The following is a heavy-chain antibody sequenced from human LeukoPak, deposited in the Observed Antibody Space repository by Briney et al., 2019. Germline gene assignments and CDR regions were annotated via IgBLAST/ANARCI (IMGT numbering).Heavy chain of an antibody. J-gene: IGHJ5*02. CDR2: IYTSGST. CDR1: VGSMSSYY. Sequence: SETLSLTCTVSVGSMSSYYWSWIRQPPGKPLEWIGYIYTSGSTNYNPSLKSRVTMSLDTSKSQFSLKLNSVTAADTAVYYCATRRQLEGLEAWGQGALVTVSS. V-gene: IGHV4-4*07. CDR3: ATRRQLEGLEA. D-gene: IGHD1-1*01.